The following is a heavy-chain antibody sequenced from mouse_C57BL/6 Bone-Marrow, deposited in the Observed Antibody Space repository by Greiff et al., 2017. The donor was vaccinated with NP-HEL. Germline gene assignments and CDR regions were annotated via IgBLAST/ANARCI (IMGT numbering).Heavy chain of an antibody. CDR3: ARPPYYYGSSYYAVDY. V-gene: IGHV1-53*01. D-gene: IGHD1-1*01. CDR1: GYTFTSYW. CDR2: INPSNGGT. Sequence: QVQLQQPGTELVKPGASVKLSCKASGYTFTSYWMHWVKQRPGQGLEWIGNINPSNGGTNYNETFKSKATLTVDKSSSTAYMQLSSLTSEDSAVYYCARPPYYYGSSYYAVDYWGQGTSVTVSS. J-gene: IGHJ4*01.